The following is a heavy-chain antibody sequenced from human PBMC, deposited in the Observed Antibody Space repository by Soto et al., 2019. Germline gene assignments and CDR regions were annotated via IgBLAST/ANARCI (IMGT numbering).Heavy chain of an antibody. CDR3: ARDLKEYCSDGKCNWFDP. J-gene: IGHJ5*02. CDR1: GASITTYY. D-gene: IGHD2-15*01. V-gene: IGHV4-59*01. CDR2: FSYSGST. Sequence: SETLSLTCTVSGASITTYYWSWIRQPPGKGLEWIGYFSYSGSTDYNPSLKSRVTISFDASKNQISRQVRSATAADAAVYYCARDLKEYCSDGKCNWFDPWGQGTLVT.